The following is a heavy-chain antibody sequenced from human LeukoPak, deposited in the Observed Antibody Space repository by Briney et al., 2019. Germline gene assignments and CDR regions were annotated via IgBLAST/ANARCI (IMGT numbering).Heavy chain of an antibody. Sequence: ASVKVSCKASGYTFTGYYMHWVRQAPGQGLAWKGWINPNSGGTNYAQKFQGRVTMTRDTSISTAYMELSRLRSDDTAVYYCARSGIGYCSGGSCHIDYWGQGTLVTVSS. V-gene: IGHV1-2*02. CDR2: INPNSGGT. D-gene: IGHD2-15*01. CDR1: GYTFTGYY. J-gene: IGHJ4*02. CDR3: ARSGIGYCSGGSCHIDY.